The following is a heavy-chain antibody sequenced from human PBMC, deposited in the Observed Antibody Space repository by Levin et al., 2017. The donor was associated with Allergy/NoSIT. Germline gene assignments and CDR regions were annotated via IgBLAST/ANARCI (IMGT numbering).Heavy chain of an antibody. CDR3: ARISTLRYFDWFSRNWYFDL. V-gene: IGHV3-48*01. Sequence: GGSLRLSCAASGFTFSSYSMNWVRQAPGKGLEWVSYISSSSSTIYYADSVKGRFTISRDNAKNSLYLQMNSLRAEDTAVYYCARISTLRYFDWFSRNWYFDLWGRGTLVTVSS. CDR1: GFTFSSYS. CDR2: ISSSSSTI. J-gene: IGHJ2*01. D-gene: IGHD3-9*01.